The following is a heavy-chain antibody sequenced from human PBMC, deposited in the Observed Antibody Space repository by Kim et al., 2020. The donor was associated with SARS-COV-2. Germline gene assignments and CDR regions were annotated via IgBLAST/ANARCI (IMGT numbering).Heavy chain of an antibody. CDR3: AEDSFEDSVYYGVGYF. J-gene: IGHJ4*03. D-gene: IGHD3-22*01. CDR2: ISFGGSA. CDR1: DGSMRRSSSY. V-gene: IGHV4-39*01. Sequence: SETLSLTCTVSDGSMRRSSSYWGWIRQPPGKGLEWIGSISFGGSAYYNPSLKSRVTISVDTSKNQFSLNLRFVTAADTAVYYCAEDSFEDSVYYGVGYF.